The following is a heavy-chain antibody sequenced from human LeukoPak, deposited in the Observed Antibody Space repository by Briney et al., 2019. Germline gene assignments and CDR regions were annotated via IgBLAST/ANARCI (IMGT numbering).Heavy chain of an antibody. J-gene: IGHJ4*02. Sequence: ASVKVSCKASGYTFTTYGISWVRQAPGQGLEWMGWISTYYGNTNYAQNLQGRVTMTTDTSTSTVYMELRSLRSDDSAVYYCARRGDYAGYWGQGTLVTVSS. V-gene: IGHV1-18*01. CDR3: ARRGDYAGY. CDR1: GYTFTTYG. CDR2: ISTYYGNT.